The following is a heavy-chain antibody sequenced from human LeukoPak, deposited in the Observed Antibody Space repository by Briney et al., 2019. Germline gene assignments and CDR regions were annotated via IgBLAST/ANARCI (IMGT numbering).Heavy chain of an antibody. D-gene: IGHD4-17*01. Sequence: PGGSLRLSCAASGSTFTFYAMSWVRQAPGKGLEWVPVISGSGGSTYCADSVKGRFTISRDNSKNTLYLQMDSLRAEDTAVYYCAKWDGDLYYYYYMDVWGKGTTVTVSS. CDR2: ISGSGGST. CDR1: GSTFTFYA. J-gene: IGHJ6*03. V-gene: IGHV3-23*01. CDR3: AKWDGDLYYYYYMDV.